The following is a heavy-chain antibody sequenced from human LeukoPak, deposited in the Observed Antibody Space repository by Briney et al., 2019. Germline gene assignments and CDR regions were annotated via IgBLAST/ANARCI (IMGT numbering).Heavy chain of an antibody. CDR1: GYTLTELS. CDR2: FDPEDGET. Sequence: GASVKVSCKVSGYTLTELSVHWVRQAPGKGLEWMGGFDPEDGETIYAQKFQGRVTMTEDTSTDTAYMELSSLRSEDTAVYYCVTVSYQRGGGYYRYWGQGTLVTVSS. CDR3: VTVSYQRGGGYYRY. J-gene: IGHJ4*02. D-gene: IGHD3-3*01. V-gene: IGHV1-24*01.